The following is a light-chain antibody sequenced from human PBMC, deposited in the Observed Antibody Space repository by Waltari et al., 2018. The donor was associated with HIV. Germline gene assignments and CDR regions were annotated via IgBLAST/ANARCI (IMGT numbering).Light chain of an antibody. J-gene: IGLJ1*01. CDR3: QSYDSSLSAPYV. CDR2: VNS. Sequence: QSVLTQPPSVSGAPGQRVTISCTGSSSNIGAGYAVHWYQQLPGTAPKVLIYVNSNRPSGVPDRFSGSKSGTSASLAITGLQAEDEADDYCQSYDSSLSAPYVFGTGTKVTVL. V-gene: IGLV1-40*01. CDR1: SSNIGAGYA.